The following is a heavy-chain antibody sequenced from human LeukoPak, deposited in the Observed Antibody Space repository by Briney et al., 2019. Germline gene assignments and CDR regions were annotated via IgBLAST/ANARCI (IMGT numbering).Heavy chain of an antibody. D-gene: IGHD6-13*01. CDR1: GFTFSSYG. CDR3: AKMLTGIAAAGTEDWFDP. J-gene: IGHJ5*02. V-gene: IGHV3-23*01. Sequence: GWSLRLSCAASGFTFSSYGMSWVGQAPGKGLEWVSAISGSGSSTYYADSVKGRFSNSRDNSENTLYLQMNSLRAEDTAVYYCAKMLTGIAAAGTEDWFDPWGQGTLVTVSS. CDR2: ISGSGSST.